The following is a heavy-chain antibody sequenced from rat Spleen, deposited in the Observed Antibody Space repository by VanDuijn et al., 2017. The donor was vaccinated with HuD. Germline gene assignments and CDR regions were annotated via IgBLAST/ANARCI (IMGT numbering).Heavy chain of an antibody. CDR2: IDTDGSRT. Sequence: EVQLVESGGGLVQPGRSLKLSCVASGFTFNRNWMYWVRQAPGKGLEWVSSIDTDGSRTYYPDSVRGRFTISRDNAENTAYLQMNSLWSEDTATYYCATSYYGYNSGWFAYWGQGTLVTVSS. J-gene: IGHJ3*01. CDR1: GFTFNRNW. V-gene: IGHV5-58*01. D-gene: IGHD1-9*01. CDR3: ATSYYGYNSGWFAY.